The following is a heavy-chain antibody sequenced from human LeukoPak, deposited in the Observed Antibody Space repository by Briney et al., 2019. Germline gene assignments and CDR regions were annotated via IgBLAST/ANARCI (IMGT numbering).Heavy chain of an antibody. CDR1: GFTFRSYA. CDR3: ARDQGYSSSWYERGNWFDP. V-gene: IGHV3-23*01. D-gene: IGHD6-13*01. CDR2: ISGSGDST. J-gene: IGHJ5*02. Sequence: GGSLRLSCAASGFTFRSYAMSWVRQAPGKGLEWVSGISGSGDSTYYADSVKGRFSISRDNSKNTLWLQMNSLRAEDTAVYYCARDQGYSSSWYERGNWFDPWGQGALVTVSS.